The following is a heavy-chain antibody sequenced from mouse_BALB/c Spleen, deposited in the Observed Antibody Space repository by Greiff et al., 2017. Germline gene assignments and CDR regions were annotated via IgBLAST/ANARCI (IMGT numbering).Heavy chain of an antibody. CDR1: GYTLTSYW. D-gene: IGHD1-1*01. V-gene: IGHV1S127*01. J-gene: IGHJ4*01. CDR3: ARPDYYGSSYKAMDY. Sequence: VQLQQSGPELVRPGALVKMSCKASGYTLTSYWMHWVKQTPGQGLEWLGMIDPSNSETRLNQKFKDKATLKVDKPSNTAYMQSSSLTSEDSAVYYDARPDYYGSSYKAMDYWGQGTSVTVSS. CDR2: IDPSNSET.